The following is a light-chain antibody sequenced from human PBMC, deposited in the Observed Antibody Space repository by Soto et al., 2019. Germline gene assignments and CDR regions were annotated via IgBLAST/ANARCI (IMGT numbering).Light chain of an antibody. Sequence: QSVLTQPPSASGTPGQRVTISCSGSSSNIGSNTVNWYQQLPGTAPKLLIYRNNQRPSGVPDRFSASKSVTSASLAISGLQSEDEADYYCAAWDDSLNGRVFGGGTKLTVL. V-gene: IGLV1-44*01. CDR1: SSNIGSNT. CDR2: RNN. J-gene: IGLJ2*01. CDR3: AAWDDSLNGRV.